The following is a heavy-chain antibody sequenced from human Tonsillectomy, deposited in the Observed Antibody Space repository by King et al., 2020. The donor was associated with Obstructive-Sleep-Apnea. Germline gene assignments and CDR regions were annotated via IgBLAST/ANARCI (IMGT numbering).Heavy chain of an antibody. J-gene: IGHJ4*02. Sequence: VQLVESGGGLVKPGGSLRLSCTASGFTFSIYDMNWVRQAPGKGLEWVSSISSGSKYMYYADSVKGRFTVSRDNAKNSLYLQMNNLRADDTAVYYCARYYDYWGQGPLVTVSS. CDR1: GFTFSIYD. CDR3: ARYYDY. CDR2: ISSGSKYM. D-gene: IGHD3-10*01. V-gene: IGHV3-21*01.